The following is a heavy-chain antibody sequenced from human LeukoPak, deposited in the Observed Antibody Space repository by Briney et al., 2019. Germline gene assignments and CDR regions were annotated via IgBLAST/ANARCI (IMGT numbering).Heavy chain of an antibody. Sequence: PSETLSLTRTVSGVSISSITDYGGWIRQPPGKGLEWIGSIFYSGNTYYNPSLKSRVTISVDTSRNQFSLKLTSVTAADTAVYYCARDDVRGLHSGQGTLFTASS. CDR2: IFYSGNT. CDR3: ARDDVRGLH. CDR1: GVSISSITDY. V-gene: IGHV4-39*02. J-gene: IGHJ4*02.